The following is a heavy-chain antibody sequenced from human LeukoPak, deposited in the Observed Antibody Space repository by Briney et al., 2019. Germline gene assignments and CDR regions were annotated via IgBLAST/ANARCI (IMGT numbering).Heavy chain of an antibody. Sequence: ASVKVSCKTSGYTFTSYAMNWVRQAPGQGLEWMGWINTNTGNPTYAQGFTGRFVFSLDTSVSTAYLQISSLKAEDTAVYYCARRPEEDYGSGIHGYWGQGTLVTVSS. V-gene: IGHV7-4-1*02. CDR3: ARRPEEDYGSGIHGY. J-gene: IGHJ4*02. CDR1: GYTFTSYA. D-gene: IGHD3-10*01. CDR2: INTNTGNP.